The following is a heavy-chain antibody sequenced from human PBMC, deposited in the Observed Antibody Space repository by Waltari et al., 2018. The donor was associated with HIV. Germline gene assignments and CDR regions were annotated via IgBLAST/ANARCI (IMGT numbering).Heavy chain of an antibody. V-gene: IGHV1-3*01. CDR2: INAGNGNT. CDR3: ARDRYYDILTGYYPHYYMDV. D-gene: IGHD3-9*01. CDR1: GYTFTSYA. Sequence: QVQLVQSGAEVKKPGASVKVSCKASGYTFTSYAMHLVRQAPGQRLGWMGWINAGNGNTKYSQKVQGRVTITRDTSASTAYMELSSLRSEDTAVYYCARDRYYDILTGYYPHYYMDVWGKGTTVTVSS. J-gene: IGHJ6*03.